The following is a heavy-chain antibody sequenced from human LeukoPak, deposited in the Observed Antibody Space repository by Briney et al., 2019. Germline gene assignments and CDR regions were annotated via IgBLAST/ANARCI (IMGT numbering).Heavy chain of an antibody. Sequence: PSETLSLTCTVSGGSLSSYFWNWIRQPPGKGLEWIGYLHDSGTSNYNPPLKSRVTIALDTSKNQFSLRLSSVTAADTAVYYCARVTGYMIEDYFDYWGQGTLVTVSS. CDR1: GGSLSSYF. CDR2: LHDSGTS. J-gene: IGHJ4*02. CDR3: ARVTGYMIEDYFDY. D-gene: IGHD3-22*01. V-gene: IGHV4-59*01.